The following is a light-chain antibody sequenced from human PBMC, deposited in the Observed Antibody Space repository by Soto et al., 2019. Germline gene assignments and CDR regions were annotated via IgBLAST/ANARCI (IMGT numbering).Light chain of an antibody. Sequence: DIQMTQSPSSLSASVGDRVTITCQASQDIKSNLNWFQQKSGKAPRLLVYDASNLEPGVSSRFSASRSGTDFTFTIRSLQPEDTATYFCQQYDNFPFTFGHGTKVEI. CDR1: QDIKSN. J-gene: IGKJ3*01. CDR3: QQYDNFPFT. CDR2: DAS. V-gene: IGKV1-33*01.